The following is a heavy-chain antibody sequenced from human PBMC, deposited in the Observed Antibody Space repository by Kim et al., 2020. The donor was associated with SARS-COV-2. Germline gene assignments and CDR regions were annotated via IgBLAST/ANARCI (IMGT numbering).Heavy chain of an antibody. CDR1: GGSFSGYY. D-gene: IGHD3-10*01. J-gene: IGHJ4*02. V-gene: IGHV4-34*01. CDR2: INHSGST. CDR3: ASTFGDSEETIYGGLFDY. Sequence: SETLSLTCAVYGGSFSGYYWSWIRQPPGKGLEWIGEINHSGSTNYNPSLKSRVTISVDTSKNQFSLKLSSVTAADTAVYYCASTFGDSEETIYGGLFDYWGQGTLVTVSS.